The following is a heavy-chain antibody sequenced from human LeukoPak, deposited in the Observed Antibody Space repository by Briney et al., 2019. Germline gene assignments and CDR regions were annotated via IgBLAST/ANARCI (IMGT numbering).Heavy chain of an antibody. J-gene: IGHJ3*02. CDR1: GGSIRSDY. Sequence: PSETLSLTCTVSGGSIRSDYWTWTRQPPGKGLEWIGYVSYSGSPNYNPSLKSRVTISVDTSKNQFSLKLSSVTAADTAVYYCARSVSWGLLVRDDAFDIWGQGTMVTVSS. D-gene: IGHD2-21*01. CDR2: VSYSGSP. V-gene: IGHV4-59*01. CDR3: ARSVSWGLLVRDDAFDI.